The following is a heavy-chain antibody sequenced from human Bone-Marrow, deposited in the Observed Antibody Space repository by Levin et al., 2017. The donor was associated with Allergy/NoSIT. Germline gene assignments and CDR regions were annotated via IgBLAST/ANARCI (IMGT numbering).Heavy chain of an antibody. CDR1: GGSFSGYY. CDR3: ARARRITMVRGVMEFDP. Sequence: PGGSLRLSCAVYGGSFSGYYWSWIRQPPGKGLEWIGEINHSGSTNYNPSLKSRVTISVDTSKNQFSLKLSSVTAADTAVYYCARARRITMVRGVMEFDPWGQGTLVTVSS. CDR2: INHSGST. V-gene: IGHV4-34*01. J-gene: IGHJ5*02. D-gene: IGHD3-10*01.